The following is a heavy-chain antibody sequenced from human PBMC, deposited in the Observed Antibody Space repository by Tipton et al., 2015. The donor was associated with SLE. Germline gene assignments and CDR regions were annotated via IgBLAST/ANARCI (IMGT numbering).Heavy chain of an antibody. D-gene: IGHD3-22*01. CDR1: GGSISSYY. Sequence: TLSLTCTVSGGSISSYYWSWIRQSPGKGLEWIGHIYYIGSTNYSPSLKSRVTISVDTSKNQFSLKLNSVTAADTAVYYCARRYDSYPGYFDYWGQGTLVTVSS. V-gene: IGHV4-59*08. CDR3: ARRYDSYPGYFDY. CDR2: IYYIGST. J-gene: IGHJ4*02.